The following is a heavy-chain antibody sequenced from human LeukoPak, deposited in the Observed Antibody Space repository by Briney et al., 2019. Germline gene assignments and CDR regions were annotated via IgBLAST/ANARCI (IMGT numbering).Heavy chain of an antibody. CDR2: IYSSGST. CDR3: AKVSESNYDFLTGYYTPHYFDY. V-gene: IGHV4-59*01. D-gene: IGHD3-9*01. Sequence: SETLSLTCNVSGGSIRGYYWSWIRQPPGKGLEWIGYIYSSGSTNYNPSLKSRVTMSVDTSKNQFSLKVNSVTAADTAVYYCAKVSESNYDFLTGYYTPHYFDYWGQGTLVTVSS. CDR1: GGSIRGYY. J-gene: IGHJ4*02.